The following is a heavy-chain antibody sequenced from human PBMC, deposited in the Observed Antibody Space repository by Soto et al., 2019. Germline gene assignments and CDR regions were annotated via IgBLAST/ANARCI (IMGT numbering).Heavy chain of an antibody. CDR2: TSFDGGKT. J-gene: IGHJ3*02. CDR3: AREFPEYYDSSGYWGEFDI. Sequence: GGSLRLSCATSGFTFRTYVMYWVRQAPGKGLEWVAVTSFDGGKTDYADSVKGRFTISRDNSKNTLYLQMNSLRAEDTAVYYCAREFPEYYDSSGYWGEFDIWGQGTMVTLSS. CDR1: GFTFRTYV. V-gene: IGHV3-30*19. D-gene: IGHD3-22*01.